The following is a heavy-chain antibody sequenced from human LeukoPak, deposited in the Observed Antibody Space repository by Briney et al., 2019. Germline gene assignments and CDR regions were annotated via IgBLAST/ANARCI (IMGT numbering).Heavy chain of an antibody. CDR1: GFTFSSYA. J-gene: IGHJ3*02. V-gene: IGHV3-23*01. CDR2: ISDITDNT. Sequence: GGSLRLSCAASGFTFSSYAMSWFGQSPRKGREWFSAISDITDNTYYADSVKGRFTISRDNSKNTLYLQMSSLRAEDTAVYYCARVRLRLTFLTRRVGAFDIWGQGTMVTVSS. CDR3: ARVRLRLTFLTRRVGAFDI. D-gene: IGHD4-23*01.